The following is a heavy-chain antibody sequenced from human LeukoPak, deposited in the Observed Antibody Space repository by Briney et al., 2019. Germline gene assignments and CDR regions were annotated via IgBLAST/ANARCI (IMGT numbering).Heavy chain of an antibody. D-gene: IGHD6-13*01. CDR2: IYYSGST. V-gene: IGHV4-59*01. Sequence: SETLSLTCIVSGSSISSYYWSWIRQPPGKGLEWIGYIYYSGSTNYNPSLKSRVTISVDTSKNQFSLRLSSVTAADTAVYYCARVTGYMTEDYFDYWGQGTLITVSS. CDR3: ARVTGYMTEDYFDY. CDR1: GSSISSYY. J-gene: IGHJ4*02.